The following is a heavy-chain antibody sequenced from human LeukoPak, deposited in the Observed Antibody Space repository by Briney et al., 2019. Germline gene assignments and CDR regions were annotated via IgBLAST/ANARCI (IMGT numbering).Heavy chain of an antibody. CDR3: ARDRAATDLDY. J-gene: IGHJ4*02. CDR1: GFTFSSYS. Sequence: GGSLRLSCAASGFTFSSYSMNWVRQAPGKGLEWVSYISSSSSTIYYADSVKGRFTISRDNAKNSLYLQMNSLRAEDTAVYFCARDRAATDLDYWGQGTLVTVSS. CDR2: ISSSSSTI. V-gene: IGHV3-48*01. D-gene: IGHD6-13*01.